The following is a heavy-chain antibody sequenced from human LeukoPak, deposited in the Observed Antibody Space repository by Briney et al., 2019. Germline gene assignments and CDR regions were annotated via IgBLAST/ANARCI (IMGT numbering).Heavy chain of an antibody. Sequence: GGSLRLSCAASGFTFSSYWMSWVRQAPGKGLEWVANIKQDGSEKYYVDSVRGRFTISRDNAKNSLYLQMNSLRAEDTAVYYCAREGSSWYRAIDYWGQGTLVTVSS. CDR1: GFTFSSYW. D-gene: IGHD6-13*01. CDR2: IKQDGSEK. V-gene: IGHV3-7*01. J-gene: IGHJ4*02. CDR3: AREGSSWYRAIDY.